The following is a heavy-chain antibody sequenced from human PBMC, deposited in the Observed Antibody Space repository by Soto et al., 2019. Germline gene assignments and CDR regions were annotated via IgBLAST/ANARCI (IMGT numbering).Heavy chain of an antibody. CDR1: GYTFTSYD. J-gene: IGHJ6*02. CDR2: MNPNSGNT. V-gene: IGHV1-8*01. Sequence: QVQLVQSGAEVKKPGASVKVSCKASGYTFTSYDINWVRQATGQGLEWMGWMNPNSGNTGYAQKFQGRVTMTRNTSISTAYMELSSLRSEDTAVYYCARGKYYDFWSGQAYYGMDVWGQGTTVTVSS. CDR3: ARGKYYDFWSGQAYYGMDV. D-gene: IGHD3-3*01.